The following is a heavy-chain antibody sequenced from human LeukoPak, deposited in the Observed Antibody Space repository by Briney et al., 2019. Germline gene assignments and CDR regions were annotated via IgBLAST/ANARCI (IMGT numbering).Heavy chain of an antibody. CDR1: GFTFSSYG. CDR3: AGQDWNDVSAVFGY. Sequence: GGSLRLSCAASGFTFSSYGMSWVRQAPGKGLEWVSAISGSGGSTYYADSVKGRFTISRDNSKNTLYLQMNSLRAEDTAVYHCAGQDWNDVSAVFGYWGQGTLVTVSS. V-gene: IGHV3-23*01. J-gene: IGHJ4*02. D-gene: IGHD1-1*01. CDR2: ISGSGGST.